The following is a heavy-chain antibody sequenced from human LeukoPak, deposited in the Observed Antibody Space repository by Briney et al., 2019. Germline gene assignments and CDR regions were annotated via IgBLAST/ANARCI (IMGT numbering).Heavy chain of an antibody. CDR2: INHSGST. CDR1: GGSFSGYY. J-gene: IGHJ6*03. CDR3: ARGAPPSNYILHYYYYMDV. D-gene: IGHD4-11*01. Sequence: PSETLSLTCAVYGGSFSGYYLSWIRQPPGKGLEWIGEINHSGSTNYNPSLKSRVTISVDTSKNQFSLKLSSVTAADTAVYYCARGAPPSNYILHYYYYMDVWGKGTTVTVSS. V-gene: IGHV4-34*01.